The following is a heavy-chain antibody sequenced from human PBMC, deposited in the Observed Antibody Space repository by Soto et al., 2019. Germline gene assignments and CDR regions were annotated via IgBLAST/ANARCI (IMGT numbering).Heavy chain of an antibody. CDR3: AKRHSSGFDY. D-gene: IGHD6-19*01. Sequence: PGGSLRLSCVASGFTVDDYAMHWVRQAPGKGLEWVSVIYSGGSTYYADSVKGRFTISRDNSKNTLYLQMNSLRAEDTAVYYCAKRHSSGFDYWGQGTLVTVSS. CDR2: IYSGGST. CDR1: GFTVDDYA. J-gene: IGHJ4*02. V-gene: IGHV3-53*01.